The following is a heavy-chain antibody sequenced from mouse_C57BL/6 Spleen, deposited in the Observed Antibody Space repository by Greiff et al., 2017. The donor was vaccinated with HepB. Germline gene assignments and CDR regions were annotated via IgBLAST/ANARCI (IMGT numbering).Heavy chain of an antibody. CDR2: IDPEDGDT. J-gene: IGHJ4*01. CDR3: TTEENGYDVSAMDY. CDR1: GFNIKDYY. V-gene: IGHV14-1*01. D-gene: IGHD2-2*01. Sequence: VQLQQSGAELVRPGASVKLSCTASGFNIKDYYMHWVKQRPEQGLEWIGRIDPEDGDTEYAPKFQGKATMTADTSSNTAYLQLSSLTSEDTAVYYCTTEENGYDVSAMDYWGQGTSVTVSS.